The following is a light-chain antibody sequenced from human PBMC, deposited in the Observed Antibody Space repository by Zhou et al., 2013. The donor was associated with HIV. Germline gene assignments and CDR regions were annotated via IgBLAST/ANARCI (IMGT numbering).Light chain of an antibody. CDR2: AAS. CDR3: QQSYSTPYT. Sequence: DIQMTQSPSSLSASVGDRVSITCRASQSISSYLNWYQYKPGRAPNLLIYAASSLQSGVPSRFSGSGSGTDFTLTISSLQPEDFATYYCQQSYSTPYTFGQGTKLEIK. V-gene: IGKV1-39*01. CDR1: QSISSY. J-gene: IGKJ2*01.